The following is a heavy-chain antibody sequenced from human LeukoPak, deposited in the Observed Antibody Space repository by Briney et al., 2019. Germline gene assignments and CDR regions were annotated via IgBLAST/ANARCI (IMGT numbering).Heavy chain of an antibody. CDR3: AIDSTYCSGGSCYSRNWFDP. CDR2: FDPEDGET. Sequence: GASVKVSCKVSGYTLTELSMHWVRQAPGKGLEWMGGFDPEDGETIYAQKFQGRVTMTEDTSTDTAYMELSSLRSEDTAVYYCAIDSTYCSGGSCYSRNWFDPWGQGTLVTVSS. D-gene: IGHD2-15*01. V-gene: IGHV1-24*01. CDR1: GYTLTELS. J-gene: IGHJ5*02.